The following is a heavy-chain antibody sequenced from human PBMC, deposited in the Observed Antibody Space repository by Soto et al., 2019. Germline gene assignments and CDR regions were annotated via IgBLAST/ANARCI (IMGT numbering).Heavy chain of an antibody. V-gene: IGHV3-23*01. CDR2: ISGSGGST. Sequence: GGSLRLSCAASGFTFSSYAMSWVRQAPGKGLEWVPAISGSGGSTYYADSVKGRFTISRDNSKNTLYLQMNSLRAEDTAVYYCATNILRYFDWLIPRDYWGQGTLVTVSS. CDR3: ATNILRYFDWLIPRDY. CDR1: GFTFSSYA. J-gene: IGHJ4*02. D-gene: IGHD3-9*01.